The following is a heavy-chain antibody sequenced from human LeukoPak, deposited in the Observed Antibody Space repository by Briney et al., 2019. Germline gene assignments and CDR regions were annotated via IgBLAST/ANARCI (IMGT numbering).Heavy chain of an antibody. CDR2: INPSGGST. V-gene: IGHV1-46*01. D-gene: IGHD3-10*01. J-gene: IGHJ3*02. CDR1: GYTFTSYY. CDR3: ASERNYYGSGSYYGSFNAFDI. Sequence: GASVKVSCKASGYTFTSYYMHWVRQAPGQGLEWMGIINPSGGSTSYAQKFQGRVTMTRGTSTSTVYMELSSLRSEDTAVYYCASERNYYGSGSYYGSFNAFDIWGQGTMVTVSS.